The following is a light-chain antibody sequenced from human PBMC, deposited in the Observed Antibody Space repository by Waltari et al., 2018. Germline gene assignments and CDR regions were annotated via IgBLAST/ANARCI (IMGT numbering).Light chain of an antibody. CDR1: SRDVGGYNS. CDR3: CSYAGSYTLV. Sequence: QSALTQPRSVSGSPGQSVTISCTGTSRDVGGYNSASWYQQHPGKAPKLMIYDVSKRPSGVPDRFSGSKSGNTASLTISGLQAEDEADYYCCSYAGSYTLVFGGGTKLTVL. CDR2: DVS. V-gene: IGLV2-11*01. J-gene: IGLJ2*01.